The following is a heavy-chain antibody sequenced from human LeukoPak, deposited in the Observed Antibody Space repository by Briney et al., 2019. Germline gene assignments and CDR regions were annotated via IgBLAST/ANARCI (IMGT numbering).Heavy chain of an antibody. CDR3: ARNYYSSSSFDY. Sequence: PGGSLRLSCAASGFTFSSNSMNWVRQALGRGLEWVSYISSSSSTIYYADSVKGRFTISRDNAKNSIYLQMNSLRAEDTGVYYCARNYYSSSSFDYWGQGTLVTVSS. CDR2: ISSSSSTI. CDR1: GFTFSSNS. J-gene: IGHJ4*02. V-gene: IGHV3-48*01. D-gene: IGHD6-6*01.